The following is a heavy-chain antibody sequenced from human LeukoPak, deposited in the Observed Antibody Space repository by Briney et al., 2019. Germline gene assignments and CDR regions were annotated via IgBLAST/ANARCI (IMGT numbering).Heavy chain of an antibody. CDR2: INHSGST. CDR3: ARGAVLLWFGRGWFDP. D-gene: IGHD3-10*01. V-gene: IGHV4-39*07. J-gene: IGHJ5*02. Sequence: PSETLSLTCIVSGGSISTSAYYWGWIRQPPGKGLEWIGEINHSGSTNYNPSLKSRVTISVDTSKNQFSLKLSSVTAADTAVYYCARGAVLLWFGRGWFDPWGQGTLVTVSS. CDR1: GGSISTSAYY.